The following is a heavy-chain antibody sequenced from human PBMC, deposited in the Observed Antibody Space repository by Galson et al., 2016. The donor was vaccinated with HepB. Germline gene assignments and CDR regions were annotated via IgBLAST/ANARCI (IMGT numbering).Heavy chain of an antibody. Sequence: SLRLSCAASGFTFSSYGMHWARQAPGKGLEWVAVISFDGSNKYYADSVKGRFTISRDNSKNTLYLQMHSLRAEDTAVYYCAKVGGGVIVPLYDYWGQGTLVTVSS. CDR1: GFTFSSYG. J-gene: IGHJ4*02. CDR2: ISFDGSNK. CDR3: AKVGGGVIVPLYDY. V-gene: IGHV3-30*18. D-gene: IGHD3-16*02.